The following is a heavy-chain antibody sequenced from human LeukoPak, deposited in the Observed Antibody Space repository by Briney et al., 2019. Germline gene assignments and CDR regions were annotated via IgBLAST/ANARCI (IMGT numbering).Heavy chain of an antibody. V-gene: IGHV3-23*01. CDR2: ITTGGPNT. CDR1: GFTFSSYT. CDR3: ARDAVDTANAV. D-gene: IGHD5-18*01. Sequence: GGSLRLSCTASGFTFSSYTMSWVRQAPGKGLKWVSTITTGGPNTYYADSVKGRFTISRDNAKNTLYLQMNSLRAEDTAVYYCARDAVDTANAVWGQGTTVTVSS. J-gene: IGHJ6*02.